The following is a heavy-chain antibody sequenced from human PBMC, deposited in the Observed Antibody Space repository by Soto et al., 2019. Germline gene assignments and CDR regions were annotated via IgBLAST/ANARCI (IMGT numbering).Heavy chain of an antibody. Sequence: GQSLKISCKGSGYSLTSYLISWVRQMPGKGLEWMGRIDPSDSYTNYSPSFQGHVTISADKSISTAYLQWSSLKASDTDMYYCASSTSAGTCGMDVWGQGNTVTVSS. CDR3: ASSTSAGTCGMDV. J-gene: IGHJ6*02. CDR1: GYSLTSYL. CDR2: IDPSDSYT. D-gene: IGHD2-2*01. V-gene: IGHV5-10-1*01.